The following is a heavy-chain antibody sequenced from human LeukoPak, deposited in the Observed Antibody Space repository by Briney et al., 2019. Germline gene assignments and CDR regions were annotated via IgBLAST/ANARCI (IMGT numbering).Heavy chain of an antibody. D-gene: IGHD4-23*01. CDR1: GFTFSSYA. CDR3: ARDDDGGKEVDYYGMDV. CDR2: ISSSSSYI. J-gene: IGHJ6*02. V-gene: IGHV3-21*01. Sequence: PGGSLRLSCAASGFTFSSYAMSWVRQAPGKGLEWVSSISSSSSYIYYADSVKGRFTISRDNAKNSLYLQMNSLRAEDTAVYYCARDDDGGKEVDYYGMDVWGQGTTVTVSS.